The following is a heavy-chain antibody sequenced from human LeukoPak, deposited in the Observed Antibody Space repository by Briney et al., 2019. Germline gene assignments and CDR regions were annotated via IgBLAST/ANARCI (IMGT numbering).Heavy chain of an antibody. CDR3: ARDRLEGYSYDGI. D-gene: IGHD5-18*01. Sequence: PSETLSLTCTVSGGSISSGNYYWSWIRQPAGKGLEWIGRIYTSGGTNYNPSNYNPSLKSRVTISIDTSKNQFSLKLSSVTAADTAVYYCARDRLEGYSYDGIWGQGTLVTVSS. V-gene: IGHV4-61*02. J-gene: IGHJ4*02. CDR1: GGSISSGNYY. CDR2: IYTSGG.